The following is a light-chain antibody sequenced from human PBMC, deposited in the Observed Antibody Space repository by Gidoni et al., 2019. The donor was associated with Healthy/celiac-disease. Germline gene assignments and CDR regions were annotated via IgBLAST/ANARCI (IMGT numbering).Light chain of an antibody. CDR3: QHSYSTPPT. J-gene: IGKJ2*01. Sequence: DIQLTQSPYSLSASVGDRVTITCRASQSISSYLNWYQQKPGKAPKLLLYAASSLQSGVPSRFSGSGSGTDFTLTIRSLQPEDFATYYCQHSYSTPPTFGQGTKLEIK. CDR1: QSISSY. CDR2: AAS. V-gene: IGKV1-39*01.